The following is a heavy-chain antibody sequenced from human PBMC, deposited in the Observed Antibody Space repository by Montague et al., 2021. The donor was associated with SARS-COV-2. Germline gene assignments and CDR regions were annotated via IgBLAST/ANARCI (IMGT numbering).Heavy chain of an antibody. CDR2: IYYTGNT. Sequence: SETLSLTCTVSGGSITNNIDYWAWIRQPPGKGLEWIGSIYYTGNTYYXPSLKSRVTISVVTSKNHFTLKLSSVTAAETAVYYCARLKRYFDSSGSPSAFDFWGQGTKATVSS. CDR1: GGSITNNIDY. D-gene: IGHD3-22*01. V-gene: IGHV4-39*02. CDR3: ARLKRYFDSSGSPSAFDF. J-gene: IGHJ3*01.